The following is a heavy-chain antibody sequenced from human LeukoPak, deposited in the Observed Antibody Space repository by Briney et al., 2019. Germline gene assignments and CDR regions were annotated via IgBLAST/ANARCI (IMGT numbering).Heavy chain of an antibody. J-gene: IGHJ6*03. CDR2: ISSSGSTI. CDR1: GFTFSDYY. V-gene: IGHV3-11*04. Sequence: PGGSLRLSCAASGFTFSDYYMSWIRQAPGKGLEWVSYISSSGSTIYYADSVKGRFTISRDNAKNSLYLQMNSLRAEDTAVYYCARDSPHFFWSGYQSPDYYYYMDVWGKGTTVTVSS. D-gene: IGHD3-3*01. CDR3: ARDSPHFFWSGYQSPDYYYYMDV.